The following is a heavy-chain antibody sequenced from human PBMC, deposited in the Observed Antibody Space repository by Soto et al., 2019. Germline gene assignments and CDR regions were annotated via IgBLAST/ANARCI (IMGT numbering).Heavy chain of an antibody. Sequence: QVQLRESGPRLVKPSETLSLTCSVSGGSVSSGGYYWRWIRQTPGKGLEWIASMFHSGTQYYNPCLKRRVTISVDTPRNQLSLKLSASTAADTAVYYCARLGERAAATNGFDPWGQGILVSVSS. CDR2: MFHSGTQ. J-gene: IGHJ5*02. V-gene: IGHV4-39*01. D-gene: IGHD6-13*01. CDR3: ARLGERAAATNGFDP. CDR1: GGSVSSGGYY.